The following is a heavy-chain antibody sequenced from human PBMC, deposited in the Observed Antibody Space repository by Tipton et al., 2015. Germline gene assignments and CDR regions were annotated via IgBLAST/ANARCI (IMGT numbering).Heavy chain of an antibody. CDR1: GDSINSYY. Sequence: TLSLTCTVSGDSINSYYWGWIRQPPGKGLEYIGYIHYSGNSNYNPSLKSRISMSVDTSKNQISLKMTSVTAADTAFYYCARHKDSGTYPMDCWGQGTLVAVSS. CDR3: ARHKDSGTYPMDC. J-gene: IGHJ4*02. CDR2: IHYSGNS. D-gene: IGHD3-10*01. V-gene: IGHV4-59*01.